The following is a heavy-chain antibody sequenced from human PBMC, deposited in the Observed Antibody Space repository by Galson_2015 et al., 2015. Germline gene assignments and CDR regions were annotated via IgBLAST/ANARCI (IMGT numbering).Heavy chain of an antibody. J-gene: IGHJ6*02. V-gene: IGHV1-69*13. Sequence: SVKVSCKASGGTFSSYAISWVRQAPGQGLEWMGGIIPIFGAANYAQKFQGRVTITADESTSTAYMELSSLRSEDTAVYYCASYGSGSQMYGMDVWGQGTTVTVSS. CDR3: ASYGSGSQMYGMDV. D-gene: IGHD3-10*01. CDR2: IIPIFGAA. CDR1: GGTFSSYA.